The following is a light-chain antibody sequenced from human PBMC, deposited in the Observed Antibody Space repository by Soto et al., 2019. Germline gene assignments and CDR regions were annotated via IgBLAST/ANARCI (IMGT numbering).Light chain of an antibody. J-gene: IGKJ1*01. CDR3: QHYTA. V-gene: IGKV3-15*01. CDR2: GAS. Sequence: EIVMTQSPDTLSVSPGERATLSCRASQSVSTNVAWYQQKPGQAPRLLIYGASARATGIPARFSDSGSGTEFTLTIRSLQSEDFAVSYGQHYTAFRQETKVEIK. CDR1: QSVSTN.